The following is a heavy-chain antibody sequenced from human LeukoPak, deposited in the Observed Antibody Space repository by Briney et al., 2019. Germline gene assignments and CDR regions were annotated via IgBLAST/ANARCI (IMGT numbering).Heavy chain of an antibody. D-gene: IGHD6-13*01. J-gene: IGHJ6*02. V-gene: IGHV3-43*01. Sequence: HSGGSLRLSCAASGFTFDDYTMHWVRQAPGKGLEWVSLISWDGGSTYYADSVKGRFTISRDNSKNSLYLQMNSLRTEDTALYYCAKDMGIAAAGERYYGMDVWGQGTTVTVSS. CDR2: ISWDGGST. CDR3: AKDMGIAAAGERYYGMDV. CDR1: GFTFDDYT.